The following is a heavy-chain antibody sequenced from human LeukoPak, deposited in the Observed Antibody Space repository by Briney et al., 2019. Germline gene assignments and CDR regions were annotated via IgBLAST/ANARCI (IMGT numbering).Heavy chain of an antibody. CDR3: ARGLYYYVSSGYGGYDY. CDR2: INSDGSST. D-gene: IGHD3-22*01. J-gene: IGHJ4*02. Sequence: GGSLRLSCAASGFTFSSYWMHWVRQAPGRGLVWVSRINSDGSSTSYADSVKGRFTISRDNAKNTLYLQMNSLRAEDTAVYYCARGLYYYVSSGYGGYDYWGQGTLVTVSS. V-gene: IGHV3-74*01. CDR1: GFTFSSYW.